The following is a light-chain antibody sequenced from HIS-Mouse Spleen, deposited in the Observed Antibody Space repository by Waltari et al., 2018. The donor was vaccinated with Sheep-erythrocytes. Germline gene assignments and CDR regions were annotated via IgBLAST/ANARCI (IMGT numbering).Light chain of an antibody. Sequence: QSALTQPASVSGSPGQSLTISCTGTSSDVGGYNYVSWYQQHPGKGPKLMIYEVSNRPSGVSKRFSGSKAGNTASLTISGLQAEDEADYYCSSYTSSSTWVFGGGTKLTVL. CDR2: EVS. J-gene: IGLJ3*02. V-gene: IGLV2-14*01. CDR1: SSDVGGYNY. CDR3: SSYTSSSTWV.